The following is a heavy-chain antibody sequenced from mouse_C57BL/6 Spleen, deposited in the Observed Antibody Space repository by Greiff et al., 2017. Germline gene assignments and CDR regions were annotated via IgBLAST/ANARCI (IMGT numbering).Heavy chain of an antibody. CDR3: ASGSYSWFAY. J-gene: IGHJ3*01. V-gene: IGHV1-82*01. CDR2: IYPGDGDT. D-gene: IGHD1-1*02. CDR1: GYAFSSSW. Sequence: QVQLQQSGPELVKPGASVKISCKASGYAFSSSWMNWVKQRPGKGLEWIGRIYPGDGDTNYNGKFKGKATLTADKSSSTAYMQLSSLTAEDSAVCFCASGSYSWFAYWGQGTLVTVSA.